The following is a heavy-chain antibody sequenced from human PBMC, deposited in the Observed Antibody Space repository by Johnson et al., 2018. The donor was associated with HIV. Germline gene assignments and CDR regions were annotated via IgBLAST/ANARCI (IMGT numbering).Heavy chain of an antibody. CDR2: IKEDGSEK. J-gene: IGHJ3*02. Sequence: VQLVESGGGVVQPGRSLRLSCAASGFTFGTYWMSWVRQAPGKGLEWVTNIKEDGSEKYYVDSVKGRFTISRDNSKNSLYLQMNSLRAEYTAVYYCARVGILRRRGAFDIWGQGTMVTVSS. CDR3: ARVGILRRRGAFDI. CDR1: GFTFGTYW. D-gene: IGHD2-15*01. V-gene: IGHV3-7*05.